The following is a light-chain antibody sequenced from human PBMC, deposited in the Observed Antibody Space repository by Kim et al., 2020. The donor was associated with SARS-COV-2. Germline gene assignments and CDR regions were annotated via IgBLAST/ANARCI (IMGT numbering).Light chain of an antibody. CDR1: NIGSKS. Sequence: APGKTARITCGGNNIGSKSVHWYQQKPGQAPVLVIYYDSDRPSGIPERFSGSNSGNTATLTISMVEAGDEADYYCQVWDSSSDHVVFGGGTKLTVL. J-gene: IGLJ2*01. V-gene: IGLV3-21*04. CDR3: QVWDSSSDHVV. CDR2: YDS.